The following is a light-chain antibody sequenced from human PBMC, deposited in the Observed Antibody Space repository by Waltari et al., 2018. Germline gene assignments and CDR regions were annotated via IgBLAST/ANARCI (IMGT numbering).Light chain of an antibody. CDR1: SHDVGNYDL. Sequence: QSALTQPASVSGSPGQSITISCTGTSHDVGNYDLVSWYQQHPGKAPKLIIYEVTKRPSGFSNRVPGSKSGNTASLPISGLHTEDEGDYYCCSYSGDLSFGVVFGGGTKLTVL. CDR3: CSYSGDLSFGVV. V-gene: IGLV2-23*02. CDR2: EVT. J-gene: IGLJ2*01.